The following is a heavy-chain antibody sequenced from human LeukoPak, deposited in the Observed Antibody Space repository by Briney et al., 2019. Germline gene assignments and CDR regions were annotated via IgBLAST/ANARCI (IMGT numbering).Heavy chain of an antibody. D-gene: IGHD5-18*01. V-gene: IGHV4-39*01. J-gene: IGHJ6*01. CDR2: VDYTGTV. Sequence: SETLSLTGTVSGGSISSSGYSWGWICQPPGKGLEWIASVDYTGTVTHRPSLKRPVIISANPSKTPFSLKVSSVTAADTGVYYCVSHPYSSYYSHMDGWGRGTTVTVSS. CDR1: GGSISSSGYS. CDR3: VSHPYSSYYSHMDG.